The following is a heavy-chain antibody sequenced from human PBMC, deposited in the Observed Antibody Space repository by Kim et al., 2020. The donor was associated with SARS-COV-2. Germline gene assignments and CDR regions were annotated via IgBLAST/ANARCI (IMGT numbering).Heavy chain of an antibody. V-gene: IGHV4-59*09. Sequence: NYRPSLESRIPISVDASKNQFSLKLSPVTAADTGVYFCARGVLGDGDYFDYWGQGTLVTVSS. J-gene: IGHJ4*02. CDR3: ARGVLGDGDYFDY. D-gene: IGHD2-8*01.